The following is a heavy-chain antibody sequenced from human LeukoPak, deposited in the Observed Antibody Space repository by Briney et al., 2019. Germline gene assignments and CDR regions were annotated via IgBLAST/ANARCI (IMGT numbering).Heavy chain of an antibody. CDR3: AGDRGSWYREAFDI. J-gene: IGHJ3*02. V-gene: IGHV1-18*01. D-gene: IGHD6-13*01. CDR2: ISAYNGNT. CDR1: GYTFTSYG. Sequence: ASVKVSCKASGYTFTSYGISWVRQAPGQGLEWMGWISAYNGNTNYAQELQGRVTMTTDTSTSTAYMELRSLRSDDTAVYYCAGDRGSWYREAFDIWGQGTMVTVSS.